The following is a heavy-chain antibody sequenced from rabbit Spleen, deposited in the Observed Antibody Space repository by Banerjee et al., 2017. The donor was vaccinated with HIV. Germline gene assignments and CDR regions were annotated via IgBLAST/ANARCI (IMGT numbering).Heavy chain of an antibody. CDR2: IDVGSSGFT. CDR1: GVSFSDDSY. V-gene: IGHV1S40*01. Sequence: QSLEESGGGLVKPGASLTLTCIASGVSFSDDSYMCWVRQAPGKGLEWIACIDVGSSGFTYFASWAKGRFTISKTSSTTVTLQMTSLTAADTATYFCARDTSSSFSSYGMDLWGPGTLVTVS. D-gene: IGHD1-1*01. J-gene: IGHJ6*01. CDR3: ARDTSSSFSSYGMDL.